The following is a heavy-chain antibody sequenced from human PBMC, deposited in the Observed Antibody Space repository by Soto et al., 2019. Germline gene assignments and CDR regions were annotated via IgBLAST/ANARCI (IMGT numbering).Heavy chain of an antibody. CDR1: GYTFTGYY. V-gene: IGHV1-2*02. J-gene: IGHJ6*02. CDR3: ARDPAAATIPGGRYYYYGMDV. D-gene: IGHD2-2*01. Sequence: QVQLVQSGAEVKKPGASVKVSCKASGYTFTGYYMHWVRQAPGQGLEWMGWINPNSGGTNYAQKFQGRVTMPRDTSIRTAYMELSRLRSDDTAVYYCARDPAAATIPGGRYYYYGMDVWGQGTTVTVSS. CDR2: INPNSGGT.